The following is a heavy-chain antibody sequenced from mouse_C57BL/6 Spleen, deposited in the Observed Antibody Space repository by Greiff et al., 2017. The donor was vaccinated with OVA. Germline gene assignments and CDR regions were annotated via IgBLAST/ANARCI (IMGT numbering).Heavy chain of an antibody. CDR3: ARVAMGYYFDY. CDR2: IHPNSGST. J-gene: IGHJ2*01. CDR1: GYTFTSYW. Sequence: QVQLQQPGAELVKPGASVKLSCKASGYTFTSYWMHWVKQRPGQGLEWIGMIHPNSGSTNYNEKFKSKATLTVDKSSSTAYMQLSSLTSEDSAVYYCARVAMGYYFDYWGQGTTLTVSS. V-gene: IGHV1-64*01.